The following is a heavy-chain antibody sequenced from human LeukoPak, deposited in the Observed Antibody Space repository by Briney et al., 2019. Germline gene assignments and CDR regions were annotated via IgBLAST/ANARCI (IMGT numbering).Heavy chain of an antibody. Sequence: PGGSLRLSCAASGFTFTSYGVHWVRQAPGKGLEWVAVISYDGGAKYYVDSVKGRFTISRDNSKNTLYLQMNSLRAEDTAVYYCAKEVHSSGWSCYLDYWGQGTLVTVSS. V-gene: IGHV3-33*05. CDR1: GFTFTSYG. J-gene: IGHJ4*02. D-gene: IGHD6-19*01. CDR3: AKEVHSSGWSCYLDY. CDR2: ISYDGGAK.